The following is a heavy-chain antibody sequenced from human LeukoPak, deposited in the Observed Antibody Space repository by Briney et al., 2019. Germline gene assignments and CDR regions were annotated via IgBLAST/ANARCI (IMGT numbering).Heavy chain of an antibody. V-gene: IGHV4-59*08. CDR3: ARHLKWLRFSYYGMDV. J-gene: IGHJ6*02. Sequence: PSETLSLTCTVSGGSISSYYWSWIRQPPGKGLEWIGYIYYSGSTNYNPSLKSRVTISVDTSKNQFSLKLSSVTAADTAVYYCARHLKWLRFSYYGMDVWGQGTTVTVSS. CDR2: IYYSGST. CDR1: GGSISSYY. D-gene: IGHD5-12*01.